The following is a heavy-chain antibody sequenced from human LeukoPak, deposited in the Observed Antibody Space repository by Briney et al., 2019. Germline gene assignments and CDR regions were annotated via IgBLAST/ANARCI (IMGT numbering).Heavy chain of an antibody. V-gene: IGHV1-46*01. D-gene: IGHD2-2*01. CDR3: ARDRAFVGYCSSTSCSRDWFDP. J-gene: IGHJ5*02. Sequence: ASVKVSCKASGYTFTSYYMHWVRQAPGQGLEWMGIFNPSGGSTSYAQKFQGRVTMTRDMSTSTVYMELSSLRSEDTAVYYCARDRAFVGYCSSTSCSRDWFDPWGQGTLVTVSS. CDR2: FNPSGGST. CDR1: GYTFTSYY.